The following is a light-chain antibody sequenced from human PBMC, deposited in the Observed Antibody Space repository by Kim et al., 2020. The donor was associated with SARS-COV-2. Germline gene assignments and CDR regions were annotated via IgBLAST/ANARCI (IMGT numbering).Light chain of an antibody. V-gene: IGKV3-15*01. CDR3: QQYNNWPPYT. CDR2: GAS. Sequence: ETEMTQSPGTLSVSPGERATLSCRASQSVSNNLAWYQQKPGQAPSLLIYGASTRATGVPARFSGSGSGTEFTLTISSLQSEDFAVYYCQQYNNWPPYTFGQGTKLEI. J-gene: IGKJ2*01. CDR1: QSVSNN.